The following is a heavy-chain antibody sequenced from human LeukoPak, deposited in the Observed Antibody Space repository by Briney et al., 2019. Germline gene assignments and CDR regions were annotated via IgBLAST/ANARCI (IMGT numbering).Heavy chain of an antibody. V-gene: IGHV1-18*01. Sequence: ASVKVSCKASGYTFTSYGISWVRQAPGQGLEWMGWISAYNGNTNYAQKLQGRVTMTTDTSTSTAYMELRSLRSDDTAVYYCARARRPYYDFWSGYSSPHFDYWGQGTLVTVSS. J-gene: IGHJ4*02. CDR2: ISAYNGNT. CDR1: GYTFTSYG. CDR3: ARARRPYYDFWSGYSSPHFDY. D-gene: IGHD3-3*01.